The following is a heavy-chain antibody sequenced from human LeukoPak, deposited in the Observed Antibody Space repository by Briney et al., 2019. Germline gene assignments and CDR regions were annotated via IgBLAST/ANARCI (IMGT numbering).Heavy chain of an antibody. CDR1: GYTFSSYA. Sequence: ASVKVSCKGSGYTFSSYAIHWVRQAPGQRLEWMRWINAGNGDTKYSQKFQGRVTMTRDTSISTAYMELSRLRSDDTAVYYCARDGAYYDSSGYYPAWGQGTLVTVSS. D-gene: IGHD3-22*01. V-gene: IGHV1-3*01. CDR3: ARDGAYYDSSGYYPA. J-gene: IGHJ4*02. CDR2: INAGNGDT.